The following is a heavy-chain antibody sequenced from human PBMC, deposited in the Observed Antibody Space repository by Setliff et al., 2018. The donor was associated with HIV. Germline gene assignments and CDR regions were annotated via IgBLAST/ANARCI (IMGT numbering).Heavy chain of an antibody. J-gene: IGHJ2*01. CDR2: VYYTGST. V-gene: IGHV4-39*01. D-gene: IGHD3-16*02. CDR3: ARLILGELSLFGPYWYFDL. Sequence: SETLSLTCTVSGGSIYGSDYYWGWIRQPPGKGLESIGTVYYTGSTFYNPSLESRVTISVDTSKNQFSLKLRSVTATDTTVYYCARLILGELSLFGPYWYFDLWGRGTLVTVSS. CDR1: GGSIYGSDYY.